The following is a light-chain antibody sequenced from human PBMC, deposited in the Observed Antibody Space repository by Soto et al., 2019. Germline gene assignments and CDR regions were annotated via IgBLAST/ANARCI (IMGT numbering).Light chain of an antibody. CDR3: QQYYSYPST. V-gene: IGKV1-8*01. CDR2: AAS. CDR1: QGINSY. J-gene: IGKJ1*01. Sequence: AIRMTQSPSSLSASTGDRVTITCRASQGINSYLAWYQQKPGKAPKLLIYAASTLQSGVPSRFSGSGSGTDFTLTISCLQSEDLATYYCQQYYSYPSTFGQGTKVEI.